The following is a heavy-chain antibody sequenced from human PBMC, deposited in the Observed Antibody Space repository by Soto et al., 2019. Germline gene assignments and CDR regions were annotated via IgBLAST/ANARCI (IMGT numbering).Heavy chain of an antibody. CDR2: ITTSSAYI. J-gene: IGHJ5*02. Sequence: EVQLVESGGGLVKPGGSLRLSCAASGFTFNTYDMNWIRQAPGKGLEWVSSITTSSAYIYYADSLKGRITISRYNAKNPLFLQMTSLRAEDTAVYYCVRSGTARLLRHSWFDTWGQGTLVTVSS. V-gene: IGHV3-21*01. CDR3: VRSGTARLLRHSWFDT. D-gene: IGHD2-21*01. CDR1: GFTFNTYD.